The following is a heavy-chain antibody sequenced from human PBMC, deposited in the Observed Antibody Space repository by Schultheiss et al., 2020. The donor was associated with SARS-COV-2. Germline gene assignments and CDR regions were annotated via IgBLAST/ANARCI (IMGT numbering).Heavy chain of an antibody. J-gene: IGHJ6*02. CDR3: AREVVAGGAYYYGMDV. CDR2: INPNSGGT. Sequence: ASVKVSCKASGYTFTGYYMHWVRQAPGQGLEWMGWINPNSGGTNYAQKFQGRVTMTRDTSISTAYMALSRLRSDDTAVYYCAREVVAGGAYYYGMDVWGQGTPVTVSS. D-gene: IGHD2-15*01. CDR1: GYTFTGYY. V-gene: IGHV1-2*02.